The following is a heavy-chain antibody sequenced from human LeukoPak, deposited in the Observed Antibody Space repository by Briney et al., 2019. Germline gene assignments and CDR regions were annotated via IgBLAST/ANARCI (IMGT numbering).Heavy chain of an antibody. Sequence: PGGSLRLSCAASGFTFSSYAMSWVRQAPGKGLERVSAISGSGGSTYYADSVKGRFTISRDNSKNTLYLQMNSLRTEDTAVCYCAKDPESYSYNYFDYWGQGTLVTVSS. J-gene: IGHJ4*02. CDR1: GFTFSSYA. V-gene: IGHV3-23*01. CDR3: AKDPESYSYNYFDY. D-gene: IGHD5-18*01. CDR2: ISGSGGST.